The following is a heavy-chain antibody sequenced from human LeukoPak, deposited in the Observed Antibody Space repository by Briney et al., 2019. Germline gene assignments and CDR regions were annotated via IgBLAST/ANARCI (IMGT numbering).Heavy chain of an antibody. V-gene: IGHV3-23*01. D-gene: IGHD5-18*01. Sequence: GGSLRLSCAASGVPFSAYAMSWVRQAPGKGLEWVSAISASGDTTYYADSVRGRFTISRDNSKNTLYLQMNSLRAGDTALYYCAKESLRGHSYGFDNWGQGTLVTVSS. CDR3: AKESLRGHSYGFDN. CDR1: GVPFSAYA. CDR2: ISASGDTT. J-gene: IGHJ4*02.